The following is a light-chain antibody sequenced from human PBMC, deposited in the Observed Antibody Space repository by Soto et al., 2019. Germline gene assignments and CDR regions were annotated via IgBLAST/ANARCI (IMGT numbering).Light chain of an antibody. CDR2: GTS. J-gene: IGKJ3*01. CDR3: QQYGCSPMFT. Sequence: EIVLTQSPGTLSLSPGERATLSCRASQSVSSSYLAWYQQKPGQAPRLLIYGTSGRATGIPDRFSGSGSGTGFTPTLSRPEPEDFAVYYCQQYGCSPMFTFGPGTKVDIK. CDR1: QSVSSSY. V-gene: IGKV3-20*01.